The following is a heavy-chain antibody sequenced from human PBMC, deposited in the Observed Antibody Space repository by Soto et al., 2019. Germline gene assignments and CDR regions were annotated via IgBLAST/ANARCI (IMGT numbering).Heavy chain of an antibody. CDR1: GFTFSSYG. J-gene: IGHJ4*02. CDR3: AKGRRYCSGGSCSTLRY. V-gene: IGHV3-30*18. CDR2: ISYDGSNK. D-gene: IGHD2-15*01. Sequence: QVQLVESGGGVVQPGRSLRLSYAASGFTFSSYGMHWVRQAPGKGLEWVAVISYDGSNKYYADSVKGRFTISRDNSKNTLYLQMNSLRAEDTAVYYCAKGRRYCSGGSCSTLRYWGQGTLVTVSS.